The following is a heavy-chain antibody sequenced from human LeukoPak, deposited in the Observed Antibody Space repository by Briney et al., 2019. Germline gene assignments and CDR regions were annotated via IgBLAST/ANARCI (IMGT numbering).Heavy chain of an antibody. CDR1: GFTLSSYG. CDR2: IWYDGSNK. J-gene: IGHJ4*02. CDR3: ARDLSYGGNPDYYFDY. V-gene: IGHV3-33*01. Sequence: GGSLRLSCAASGFTLSSYGMYWVRQAPGKGLEWVAVIWYDGSNKYYADSVKGRFTISRDNAKNSLYLQMNSLRAEDTAVYYCARDLSYGGNPDYYFDYWGQGTLVTVSS. D-gene: IGHD4-23*01.